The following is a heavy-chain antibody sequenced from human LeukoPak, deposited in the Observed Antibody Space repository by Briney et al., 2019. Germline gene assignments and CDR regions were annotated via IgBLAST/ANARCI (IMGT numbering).Heavy chain of an antibody. V-gene: IGHV4-34*01. D-gene: IGHD3-10*01. Sequence: SETLSLTCAVYGGSFSGYYWSWLRQPPGKGLEWIGEINHSGSTNYNPSLKSRVTISVDTSKNQFSLKLSSVTAADTAVYYCASSGSGSYYPFDYWGQGTLVTVSS. J-gene: IGHJ4*02. CDR2: INHSGST. CDR1: GGSFSGYY. CDR3: ASSGSGSYYPFDY.